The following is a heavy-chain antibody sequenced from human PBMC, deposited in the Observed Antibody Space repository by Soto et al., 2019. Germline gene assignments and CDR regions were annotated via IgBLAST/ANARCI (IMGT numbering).Heavy chain of an antibody. Sequence: SVKVFCKASGDTFSSHTISWVRQAPGQGLEWMGRIIPILGIANYPQKFQGRVTITADRSTSTAYMELSSLRSEDTAVYYCARDRYCSTTTCWSYNWFDPWGQGTLVTVSS. D-gene: IGHD2-2*01. CDR1: GDTFSSHT. CDR3: ARDRYCSTTTCWSYNWFDP. CDR2: IIPILGIA. J-gene: IGHJ5*02. V-gene: IGHV1-69*04.